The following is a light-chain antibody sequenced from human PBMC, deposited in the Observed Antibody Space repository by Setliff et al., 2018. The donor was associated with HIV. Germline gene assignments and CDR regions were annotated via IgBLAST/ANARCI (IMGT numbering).Light chain of an antibody. CDR1: SSDVGSYNL. Sequence: QSVLTQPASVSGSPGQSITISCTGTSSDVGSYNLVSWYQQHPGKAPKLMIYQVTKRPSGVSNRFSGSKSGNTASLTTSGLQAEDEADYYCCSYAGSSTFEVFGTGTKVTVL. J-gene: IGLJ1*01. CDR3: CSYAGSSTFEV. V-gene: IGLV2-23*02. CDR2: QVT.